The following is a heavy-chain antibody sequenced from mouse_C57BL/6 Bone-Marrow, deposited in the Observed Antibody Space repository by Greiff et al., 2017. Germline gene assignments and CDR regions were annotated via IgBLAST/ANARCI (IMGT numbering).Heavy chain of an antibody. CDR2: IHPNSGST. J-gene: IGHJ2*01. Sequence: QVQLQQPGAELVKPGASVKLSCKASGYTFTSYWMHWVKQRPGQGLEWIGMIHPNSGSTNYNEKFKSKATLTVDKSSSTAYMQLSSLTSGDSAVYYCARKAPIYYYGSKGYFDYWGQGTTLTVSS. D-gene: IGHD1-1*01. CDR3: ARKAPIYYYGSKGYFDY. CDR1: GYTFTSYW. V-gene: IGHV1-64*01.